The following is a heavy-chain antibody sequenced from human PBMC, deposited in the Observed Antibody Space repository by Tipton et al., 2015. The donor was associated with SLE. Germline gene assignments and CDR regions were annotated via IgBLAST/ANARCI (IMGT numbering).Heavy chain of an antibody. Sequence: TLSLTCPVSGGSISSGDYYWSWIRQPPGKGLEWIGYIYYSGSTNYNPSLKSRVTISVDTSKNQFSLKLSSVTAADTAVYYCARDARFADAFDIWGQGTMVTVSS. CDR3: ARDARFADAFDI. D-gene: IGHD3-3*01. V-gene: IGHV4-30-4*01. J-gene: IGHJ3*02. CDR1: GGSISSGDYY. CDR2: IYYSGST.